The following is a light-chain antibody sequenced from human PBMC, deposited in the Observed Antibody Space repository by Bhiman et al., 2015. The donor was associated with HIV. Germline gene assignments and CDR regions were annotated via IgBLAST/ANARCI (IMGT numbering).Light chain of an antibody. CDR2: DVS. Sequence: QSALTQPASVSGSPGQSITISCSGTSSDIGGYNYVSWYQQHPGKVPKLMIYDVSQRPSGISHRFSGSKSGNTASLTISGLQAEDEADYYCTSYTATDFXVFGSATKVTVV. CDR3: TSYTATDFXV. J-gene: IGLJ1*01. V-gene: IGLV2-14*01. CDR1: SSDIGGYNY.